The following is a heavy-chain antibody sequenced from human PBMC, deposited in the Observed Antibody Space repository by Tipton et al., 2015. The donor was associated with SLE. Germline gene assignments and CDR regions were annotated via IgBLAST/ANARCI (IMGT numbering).Heavy chain of an antibody. CDR1: GFTFSSYE. V-gene: IGHV3-48*03. J-gene: IGHJ4*02. CDR2: ISSSGSTI. CDR3: ARDWSGYTFDY. D-gene: IGHD3-3*01. Sequence: SLRLSCAASGFTFSSYEMNWVRQAPGKGPEWVSYISSSGSTIYYADSVKGRFTISRDNAKNSLYLQMNSLRAEDTAVYYCARDWSGYTFDYWGQGTLVTVSS.